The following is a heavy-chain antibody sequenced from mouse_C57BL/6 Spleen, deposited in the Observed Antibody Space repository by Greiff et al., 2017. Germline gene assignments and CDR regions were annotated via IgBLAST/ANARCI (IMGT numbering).Heavy chain of an antibody. CDR1: GYTFTDYY. CDR2: IYPGSGNT. J-gene: IGHJ2*01. D-gene: IGHD1-1*01. Sequence: QVQLQESGAELVRPGASVKLSCKASGYTFTDYYINWVKQRPGQGLEWIARIYPGSGNTYYNEKFKGKATLTAEKSSSTAYLQLSSLTSEDSAVYVCARDDYGSSMYYFDYWGQGTTLTVSS. CDR3: ARDDYGSSMYYFDY. V-gene: IGHV1-76*01.